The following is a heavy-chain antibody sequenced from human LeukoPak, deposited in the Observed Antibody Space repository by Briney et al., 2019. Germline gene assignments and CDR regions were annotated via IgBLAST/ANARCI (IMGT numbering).Heavy chain of an antibody. J-gene: IGHJ6*03. Sequence: PGGSLRLSCAASGFTFSSYGMSWVRQAPGKGLEWVSSISSSSSYIYYADSVKGRFTISRDNAKNSLYLQMNSLRAEDTAVYYCARDGGRGVLRVLYYYYYMDVWGKGTTVTVSS. CDR2: ISSSSSYI. CDR3: ARDGGRGVLRVLYYYYYMDV. D-gene: IGHD3-10*01. V-gene: IGHV3-21*01. CDR1: GFTFSSYG.